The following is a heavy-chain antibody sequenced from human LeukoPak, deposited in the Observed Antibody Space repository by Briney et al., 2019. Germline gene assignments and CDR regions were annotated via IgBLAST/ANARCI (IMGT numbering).Heavy chain of an antibody. Sequence: SETLSLTCTVSGGSVSSGSYYWSWIRQPPGKGLEWIGYIYYSGSTNYNPSLKSRVTISVDTSKKQVSLNPSSVTAADTAVYYCARVAARYVGMDVWGQGTTVTVSS. CDR2: IYYSGST. V-gene: IGHV4-61*01. CDR1: GGSVSSGSYY. J-gene: IGHJ6*02. CDR3: ARVAARYVGMDV. D-gene: IGHD6-6*01.